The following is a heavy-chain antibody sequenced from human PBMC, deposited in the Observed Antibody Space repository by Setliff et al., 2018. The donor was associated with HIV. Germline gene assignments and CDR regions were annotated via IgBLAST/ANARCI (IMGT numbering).Heavy chain of an antibody. CDR3: AKEDQRVTSVDY. V-gene: IGHV3-30*01. CDR2: ISYDGSNK. D-gene: IGHD2-2*01. CDR1: GFTFSSYA. J-gene: IGHJ4*02. Sequence: GGSLRLSCAASGFTFSSYAMHWVRQAPGKGLEWVAVISYDGSNKYYADSVKGRFTISRDNSKNTLFLQMNSLRSEDTAVYYCAKEDQRVTSVDYWGQGTPVTVSS.